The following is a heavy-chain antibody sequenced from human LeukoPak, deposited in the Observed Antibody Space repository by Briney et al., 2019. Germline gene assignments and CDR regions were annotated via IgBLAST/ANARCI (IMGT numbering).Heavy chain of an antibody. CDR3: ARVRNWCSGGSCYGFDY. J-gene: IGHJ4*02. V-gene: IGHV1-2*06. Sequence: ASVKVSCKASGYTFTGYYMHWVRQAPGQGLEWMGRINPNSGGTNYAQKFQGRVTMTRDTSVSTAYMELGRLRSDDTAVYYCARVRNWCSGGSCYGFDYWGQGTLVTVSS. CDR1: GYTFTGYY. D-gene: IGHD2-15*01. CDR2: INPNSGGT.